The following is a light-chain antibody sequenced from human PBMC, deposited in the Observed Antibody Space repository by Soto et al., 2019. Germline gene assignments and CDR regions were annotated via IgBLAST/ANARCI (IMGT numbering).Light chain of an antibody. CDR3: QQYYSYPQT. CDR2: AAS. J-gene: IGKJ1*01. Sequence: DIQMSQSPSTLCACVGDRVTITCRASQSISSWLAWYQQKPGKAPKLLIFAASSLQSGVPSRFSGSGSGTDFTLTISCLQSEDFATYYCQQYYSYPQTFGQGTKVDI. CDR1: QSISSW. V-gene: IGKV1-5*01.